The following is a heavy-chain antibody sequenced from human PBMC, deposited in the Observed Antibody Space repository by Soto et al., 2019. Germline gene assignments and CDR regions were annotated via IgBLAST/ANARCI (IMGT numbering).Heavy chain of an antibody. CDR3: ASWAHSGYDWGRYYYYMDV. CDR2: IYYSGST. D-gene: IGHD5-12*01. Sequence: SETLSLTCTVSGGSISSYYWSWIRQPPGKGLEWIGYIYYSGSTNYNPSLKSRVTISVDTSKNQFFLKLSSVTAADTAVYYCASWAHSGYDWGRYYYYMDVWGKGTTVTVSS. J-gene: IGHJ6*03. CDR1: GGSISSYY. V-gene: IGHV4-59*08.